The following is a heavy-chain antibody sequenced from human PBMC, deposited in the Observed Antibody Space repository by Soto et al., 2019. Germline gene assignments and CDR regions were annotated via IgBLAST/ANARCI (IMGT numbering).Heavy chain of an antibody. J-gene: IGHJ6*03. D-gene: IGHD2-15*01. CDR3: ARRSYCSGGSCYYYYYYMDV. CDR1: GFTFSSYG. CDR2: IWSDGSNK. Sequence: QVQLVESGGGVVQPGRSLRLSCAASGFTFSSYGMHWVRQAPGKGLEWVAVIWSDGSNKYYADSVKGRFTISRDNSKNTLYLQMNSLRAEDTAVYYCARRSYCSGGSCYYYYYYMDVWGKGTTVTVSS. V-gene: IGHV3-33*01.